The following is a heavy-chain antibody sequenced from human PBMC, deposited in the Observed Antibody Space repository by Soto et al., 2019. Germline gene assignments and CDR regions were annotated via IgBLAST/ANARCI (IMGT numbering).Heavy chain of an antibody. J-gene: IGHJ4*02. CDR2: IEQDGRET. CDR1: GFTFRSYW. Sequence: ESGGGLVQPGGSLRLSCAASGFTFRSYWMSWVRQAPGKGLECVANIEQDGRETFYVDSVKGRFTISRDNAKKSLYLQMNSLRAEDTAVYYCASRRGAYWGQGTLVTVSS. D-gene: IGHD3-10*01. CDR3: ASRRGAY. V-gene: IGHV3-7*01.